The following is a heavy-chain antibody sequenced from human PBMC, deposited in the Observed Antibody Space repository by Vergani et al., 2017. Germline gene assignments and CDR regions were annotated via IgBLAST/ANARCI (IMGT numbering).Heavy chain of an antibody. CDR1: GYSFTSYW. CDR3: ARETEQEFDY. CDR2: IYPGDSDT. D-gene: IGHD1-14*01. Sequence: EVQLVQSGAEVKKPGESLKISCKGSGYSFTSYWIGWVRQMPGKGLEWMGIIYPGDSDTRYSPSFQGQVTISADKSISTAYMELSRLRSDDTAVYYCARETEQEFDYWGQGTLVTVSS. V-gene: IGHV5-51*01. J-gene: IGHJ4*02.